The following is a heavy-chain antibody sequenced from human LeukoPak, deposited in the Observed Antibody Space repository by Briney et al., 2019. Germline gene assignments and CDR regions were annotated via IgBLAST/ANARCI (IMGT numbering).Heavy chain of an antibody. CDR1: GLIISNYS. J-gene: IGHJ4*02. D-gene: IGHD5-24*01. Sequence: GGSLRLSCVASGLIISNYSMNWVRQAPGKGLEWVSSISSRSGYIYYADSVKGRFTISRDNAKSSLYLQMNSLRAEDTAVYYCARGGGRDGYNTPDYWGQGTLVTVSS. CDR3: ARGGGRDGYNTPDY. V-gene: IGHV3-21*01. CDR2: ISSRSGYI.